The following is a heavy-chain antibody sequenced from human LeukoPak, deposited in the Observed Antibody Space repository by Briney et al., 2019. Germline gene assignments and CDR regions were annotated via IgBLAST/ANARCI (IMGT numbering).Heavy chain of an antibody. Sequence: SGPTLVKPTQTLTLTCTFSGFSLSTSGVGVGWIRHPPGKALEWLALIFWDDDKRYSPSLRSRLTITKDTSKNQVVLTMTNMDPVDTATYYRAHLPCSGGTCYWYIDYWGQGTLVTVSS. CDR1: GFSLSTSGVG. CDR3: AHLPCSGGTCYWYIDY. J-gene: IGHJ4*02. V-gene: IGHV2-5*02. D-gene: IGHD2-15*01. CDR2: IFWDDDK.